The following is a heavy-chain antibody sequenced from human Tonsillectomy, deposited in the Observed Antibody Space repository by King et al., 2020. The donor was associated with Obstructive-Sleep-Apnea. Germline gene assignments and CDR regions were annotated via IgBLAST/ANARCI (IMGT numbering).Heavy chain of an antibody. CDR2: IRSKAYGGTT. J-gene: IGHJ4*02. Sequence: VQLVESGGGLVQPGRSLRLSCTASGFTFGDYAMSWFRQAPGKGLEWVGFIRSKAYGGTTEYAASVKGRFTISRDDSKSIAYLQMNSLKTEDTAVYYCTRPPVAYCGGDGPFDYWGQGTLVTVSS. CDR3: TRPPVAYCGGDGPFDY. V-gene: IGHV3-49*03. CDR1: GFTFGDYA. D-gene: IGHD2-21*02.